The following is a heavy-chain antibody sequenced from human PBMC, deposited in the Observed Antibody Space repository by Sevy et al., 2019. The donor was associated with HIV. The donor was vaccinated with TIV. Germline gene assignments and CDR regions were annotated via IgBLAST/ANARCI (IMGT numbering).Heavy chain of an antibody. CDR2: INAGNGNT. CDR1: GYTFTSYA. D-gene: IGHD6-13*01. J-gene: IGHJ6*02. Sequence: ASVKVSCKASGYTFTSYAMHWVRQAPGQRLEWMGWINAGNGNTKYSQTFQGRVTITRDTSASTAYMELSSLRSEDTAVYYCVGQQLEYYYYGMDVWGQGTTVTVSS. V-gene: IGHV1-3*01. CDR3: VGQQLEYYYYGMDV.